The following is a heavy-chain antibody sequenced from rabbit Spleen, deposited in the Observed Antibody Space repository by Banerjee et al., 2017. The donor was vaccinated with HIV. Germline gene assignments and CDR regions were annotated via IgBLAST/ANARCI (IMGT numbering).Heavy chain of an antibody. V-gene: IGHV1S40*01. J-gene: IGHJ2*01. D-gene: IGHD1-1*01. CDR1: GVSFSDKDV. CDR3: ARNYVNAFDP. Sequence: QSLEESGGDLVKPEGSLTLTCKASGVSFSDKDVMCWVRQAPGKGLEWIGCIYTGNRKTYYAGWAKGRFTISKASSTTVTLQMTSLTAADTATYFCARNYVNAFDPWGQGTLVTVS. CDR2: IYTGNRKT.